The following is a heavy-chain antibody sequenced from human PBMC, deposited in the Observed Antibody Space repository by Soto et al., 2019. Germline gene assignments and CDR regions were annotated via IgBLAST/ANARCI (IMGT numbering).Heavy chain of an antibody. CDR1: GFNFANFG. D-gene: IGHD1-26*01. CDR3: AKGENQNCDVDH. V-gene: IGHV3-30*18. J-gene: IGHJ1*01. CDR2: ISRDGSGE. Sequence: QVQLVESGGGVVQPGGSLTISCVGSGFNFANFGIQWIRQAPGKGLEWVAIISRDGSGEYFADSVKGRYAISKDNSKNSVYLPMPGLRPDDTAVYHCAKGENQNCDVDHWGQGTVVTVST.